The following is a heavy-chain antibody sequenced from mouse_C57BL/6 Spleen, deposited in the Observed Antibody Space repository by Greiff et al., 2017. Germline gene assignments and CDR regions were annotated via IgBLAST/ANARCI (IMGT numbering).Heavy chain of an antibody. CDR1: GFTFSSYG. CDR2: ISSGGSYT. J-gene: IGHJ2*01. V-gene: IGHV5-6*01. CDR3: ARHAARYFDY. Sequence: EVQGVESGGDLVKPGGSLKLSCAASGFTFSSYGMSWVRQTPDKRLEWVATISSGGSYTYYPDSVKGRFTISRDNAKNTLYLQMSSLKSEDTAMYYCARHAARYFDYWGQGTTLTVSS.